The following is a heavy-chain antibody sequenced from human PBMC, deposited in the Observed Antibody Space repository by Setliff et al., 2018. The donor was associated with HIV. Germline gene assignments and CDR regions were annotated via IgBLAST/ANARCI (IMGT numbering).Heavy chain of an antibody. D-gene: IGHD1-1*01. J-gene: IGHJ4*02. Sequence: PSETLSLTCTVSGGSISSSSYYWGWIRQPPGKGLEWIGSIYYSGSTYYNPSLKSRFTISRENSKNTLFLQLNTLRPEDTAVYYCASARIPTGGTSTSLDYWGQGALVTVSS. CDR3: ASARIPTGGTSTSLDY. CDR1: GGSISSSSYY. V-gene: IGHV4-39*01. CDR2: IYYSGST.